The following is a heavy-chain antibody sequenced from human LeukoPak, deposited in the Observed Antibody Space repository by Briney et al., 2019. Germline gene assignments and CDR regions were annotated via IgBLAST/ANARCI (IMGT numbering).Heavy chain of an antibody. Sequence: GASVTVSCKASGGTFSSYAISWVRQAPGQGLEWMGGIIPIFGTANYAQKFQGRVTITTDESTSTAYMEPSSLRSEDTAVYYCARVIYGSGSYSGYYYYYYMDVWGKGTTVTVSS. J-gene: IGHJ6*03. D-gene: IGHD3-10*01. CDR2: IIPIFGTA. V-gene: IGHV1-69*05. CDR3: ARVIYGSGSYSGYYYYYYMDV. CDR1: GGTFSSYA.